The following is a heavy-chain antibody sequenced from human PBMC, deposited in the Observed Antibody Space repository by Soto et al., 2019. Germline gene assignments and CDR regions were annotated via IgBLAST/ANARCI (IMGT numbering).Heavy chain of an antibody. CDR2: TYYRSRFFS. J-gene: IGHJ5*02. Sequence: SQTLSLTCVISGDSVSSNSAAWNWIRQSPSRGLEWLGRTYYRSRFFSDYAESVKSRIIINPDTSKNQFSLQLKSVTPEDTAVYYCVRDRYSSSGWFDPWGQGTPVTVS. D-gene: IGHD3-10*01. V-gene: IGHV6-1*01. CDR3: VRDRYSSSGWFDP. CDR1: GDSVSSNSAA.